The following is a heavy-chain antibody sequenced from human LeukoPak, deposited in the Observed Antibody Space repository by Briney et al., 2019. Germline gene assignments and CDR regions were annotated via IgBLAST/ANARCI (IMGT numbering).Heavy chain of an antibody. Sequence: GSLRLSCAASGFTVSSNYMSWGRQAPGKGLEWVSVIYSGGSTYYADSVKGRFTISRDNSKNTLYLQMNSLRAEDTAVYYCARDQVVVAARARYYYGMDVWGQGTTVTVSS. CDR2: IYSGGST. CDR1: GFTVSSNY. J-gene: IGHJ6*02. V-gene: IGHV3-53*01. D-gene: IGHD2-15*01. CDR3: ARDQVVVAARARYYYGMDV.